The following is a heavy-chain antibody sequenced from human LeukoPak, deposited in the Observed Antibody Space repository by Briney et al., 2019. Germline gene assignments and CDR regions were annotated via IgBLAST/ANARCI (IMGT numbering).Heavy chain of an antibody. Sequence: GGSLRLSCAASGFSFSDYAMDWVRQAPGKGLEWVSAISSNSAYIYYADTVKGRFTISRDNAKSSVSLQMNSLRDDDTTVYYCARIFRYQLVDYYALDVWGQGTTVTVSS. CDR2: ISSNSAYI. D-gene: IGHD2-2*01. CDR1: GFSFSDYA. V-gene: IGHV3-21*01. CDR3: ARIFRYQLVDYYALDV. J-gene: IGHJ6*02.